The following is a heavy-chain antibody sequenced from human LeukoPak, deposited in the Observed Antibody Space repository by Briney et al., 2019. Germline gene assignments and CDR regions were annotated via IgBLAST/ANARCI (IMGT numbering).Heavy chain of an antibody. V-gene: IGHV3-48*03. J-gene: IGHJ6*02. CDR3: ARSGGTVTTYYYYGMDV. CDR1: GFTFSSYE. D-gene: IGHD4-17*01. CDR2: ISSSGSTI. Sequence: GGSLRLSCAASGFTFSSYEMNWVRQAPGKGLEWVSYISSSGSTIYYADSVKGRFTISSDNAKNSLYLQMNSLRAEDTAVYYCARSGGTVTTYYYYGMDVWGQGTTVTVSS.